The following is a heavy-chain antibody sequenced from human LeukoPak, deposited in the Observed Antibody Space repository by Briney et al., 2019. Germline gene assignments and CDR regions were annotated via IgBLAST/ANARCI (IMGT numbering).Heavy chain of an antibody. D-gene: IGHD3-22*01. Sequence: RGSPRLSRAASGFMFSNSSMIWVGQAPGKGLEWVGHIKSKTDGGTADYAAPVKGRFTISRDDSTNTLSLEMNSLETEDTALYYCTAPRGPRNGYDLSYYWGHG. CDR1: GFMFSNSS. CDR2: IKSKTDGGTA. CDR3: TAPRGPRNGYDLSYY. V-gene: IGHV3-15*01. J-gene: IGHJ4*03.